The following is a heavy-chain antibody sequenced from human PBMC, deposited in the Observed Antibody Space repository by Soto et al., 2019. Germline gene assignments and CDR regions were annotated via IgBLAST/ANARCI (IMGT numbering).Heavy chain of an antibody. J-gene: IGHJ4*02. D-gene: IGHD3-16*01. CDR2: SIPIFGTA. CDR1: GGTSNRFA. CDR3: ATGRGSGGFDS. Sequence: QVQLVQSGTEVKKPGSSVRVSCKASGGTSNRFAFSWVRQAPGQGLEWMGGSIPIFGTANYAPRFQGRATITADGSTSTGYMELSGLRSDDTATYYCATGRGSGGFDSWGQGTQVLVSS. V-gene: IGHV1-69*01.